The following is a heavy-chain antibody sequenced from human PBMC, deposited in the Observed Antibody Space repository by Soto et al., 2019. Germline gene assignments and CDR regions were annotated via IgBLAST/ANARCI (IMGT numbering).Heavy chain of an antibody. J-gene: IGHJ5*02. Sequence: SETLSLTCAVYGGSFSGYYWSWIRQPPGKWLEWIGEINHSGSTNYNPSLKSRVTISVDTSKNQFSLKLSSVTAADTAVYYCARGGSNVAARPRWFDPWGQGXLVTVYS. CDR2: INHSGST. CDR1: GGSFSGYY. CDR3: ARGGSNVAARPRWFDP. D-gene: IGHD6-6*01. V-gene: IGHV4-34*01.